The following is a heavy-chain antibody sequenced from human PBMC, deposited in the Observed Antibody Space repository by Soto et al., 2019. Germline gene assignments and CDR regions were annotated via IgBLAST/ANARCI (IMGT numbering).Heavy chain of an antibody. V-gene: IGHV3-33*01. CDR3: AGDYGAGMDV. D-gene: IGHD3-10*01. J-gene: IGHJ6*04. Sequence: QVQLVESGGGVVQPGRSLRLSCVASGMTFSSYGRHWVRQAPGKGLEWVAIIWYDGSNKYYADSVKGRFTISRDNSKNTLYLQMNSLRVEDTAVYDWAGDYGAGMDVWGDGTTVTVGS. CDR2: IWYDGSNK. CDR1: GMTFSSYG.